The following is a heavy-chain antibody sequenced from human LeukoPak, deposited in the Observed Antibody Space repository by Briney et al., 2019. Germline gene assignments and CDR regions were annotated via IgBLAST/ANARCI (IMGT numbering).Heavy chain of an antibody. CDR2: ISSSSSYI. CDR3: ASRAFGGVTSS. Sequence: GGSLRLSCAASGFTFSSYSMNWVRQAPGKGLEWVSSISSSSSYIYYADSVKGRFTISRDNAKNSLYLQMNSLRAEDTAVYYCASRAFGGVTSSWGQGTLVTVSS. CDR1: GFTFSSYS. J-gene: IGHJ5*02. V-gene: IGHV3-21*01. D-gene: IGHD3-16*01.